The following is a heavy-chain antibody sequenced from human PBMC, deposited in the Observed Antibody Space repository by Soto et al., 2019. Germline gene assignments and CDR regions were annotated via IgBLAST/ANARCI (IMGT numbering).Heavy chain of an antibody. CDR1: GGSISSYY. Sequence: PSETLSLTCTVSGGSISSYYWSWIRPPPGKGLEWIGYIYYSGSTNYNPSLKSRVTISVDTSKNQFSLKLSSVTAADTAVYYCARVRWTVAGPGHFDYWGQGTLVTVSS. J-gene: IGHJ4*02. CDR3: ARVRWTVAGPGHFDY. D-gene: IGHD6-19*01. V-gene: IGHV4-59*01. CDR2: IYYSGST.